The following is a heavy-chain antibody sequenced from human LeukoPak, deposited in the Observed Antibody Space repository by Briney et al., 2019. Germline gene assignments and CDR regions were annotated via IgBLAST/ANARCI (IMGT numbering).Heavy chain of an antibody. V-gene: IGHV4-59*01. CDR3: ARIDTSWFTFDD. D-gene: IGHD2-2*01. J-gene: IGHJ4*02. CDR1: GVSISSYY. Sequence: SETLSLTCTVSGVSISSYYWSWIRQPPGKGLEWIGYISYSGSTNYNPSLKSRVTISVDTSKSQFSLKVSSMTAADTALYYCARIDTSWFTFDDWGQGTLVTVSS. CDR2: ISYSGST.